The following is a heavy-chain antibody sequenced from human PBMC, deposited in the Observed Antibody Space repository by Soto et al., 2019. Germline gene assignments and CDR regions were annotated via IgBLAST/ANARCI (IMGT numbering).Heavy chain of an antibody. CDR2: IWNDGSSR. J-gene: IGHJ4*02. D-gene: IGHD5-12*01. V-gene: IGHV3-33*03. Sequence: QVQLVESGGGVVQPGRSLRLSCEASGFTFSNYGMHWVRQAPGKGLEWVAVIWNDGSSRYYADSVKGRFTVSRDNSKTTLFLQMKNVRDEDTAVYFCASPDLVAAIGAALACWGQGTLVTVSS. CDR1: GFTFSNYG. CDR3: ASPDLVAAIGAALAC.